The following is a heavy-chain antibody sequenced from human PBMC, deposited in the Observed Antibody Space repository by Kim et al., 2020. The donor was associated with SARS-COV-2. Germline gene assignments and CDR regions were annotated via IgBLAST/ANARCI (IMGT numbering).Heavy chain of an antibody. V-gene: IGHV1-18*01. CDR2: ISAYNGNT. D-gene: IGHD3-3*01. Sequence: ASVKVSCKASGYTFTSYGISWVRQAPGQGLEWMGWISAYNGNTNYAQKLQGRVTMTTDTSTSTAYMELGSLRSDDTAVYYCARDSSGYYDFWSGYSHYYYYGMDVWGQGTTVTVSS. CDR1: GYTFTSYG. CDR3: ARDSSGYYDFWSGYSHYYYYGMDV. J-gene: IGHJ6*02.